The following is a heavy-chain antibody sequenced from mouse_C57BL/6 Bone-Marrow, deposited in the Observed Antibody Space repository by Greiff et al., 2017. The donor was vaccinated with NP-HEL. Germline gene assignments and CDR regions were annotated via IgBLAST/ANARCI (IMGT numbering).Heavy chain of an antibody. Sequence: VQLQQPGAELVKPGASVKLSCKASGYTFTSYWMHWVKQRPGQGLEWIGMIHPNSGSTNYNEKFKSKATLTVDKSSSTAYMQLSSLTSEDSAVYYCASDEGWLLRGAMDYWGQGTSVTVSS. J-gene: IGHJ4*01. CDR2: IHPNSGST. V-gene: IGHV1-64*01. CDR3: ASDEGWLLRGAMDY. D-gene: IGHD2-3*01. CDR1: GYTFTSYW.